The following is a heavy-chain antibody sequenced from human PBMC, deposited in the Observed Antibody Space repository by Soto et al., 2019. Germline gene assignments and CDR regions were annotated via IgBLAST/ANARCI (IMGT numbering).Heavy chain of an antibody. V-gene: IGHV3-53*01. CDR1: GFTVSSNY. J-gene: IGHJ4*02. D-gene: IGHD3-10*01. CDR3: ARVDAMVRGVIDY. Sequence: GSLRLSCAASGFTVSSNYMSWVRQAPGKGLEWVSVIYSGGSTYYADSVKGRFTISRDNSKNTLYLQMNSLRAEDTAVYYCARVDAMVRGVIDYWGQGTLVTVSS. CDR2: IYSGGST.